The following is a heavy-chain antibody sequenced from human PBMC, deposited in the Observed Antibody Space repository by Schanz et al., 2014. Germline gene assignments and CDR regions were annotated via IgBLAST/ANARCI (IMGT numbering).Heavy chain of an antibody. J-gene: IGHJ6*02. CDR1: GGSISSGNYY. D-gene: IGHD3-16*01. V-gene: IGHV4-61*02. CDR3: ARHGGIPYYPMDV. CDR2: IYTSGST. Sequence: QVQLQESGPGLVKPSQTLSLTCTVSGGSISSGNYYWNWIRQPAGKGLEWIGRIYTSGSTNYNPSLKSRVTISVDTSKNQFSLRLSSVTAADTAVYYCARHGGIPYYPMDVWGQGTMVTVSS.